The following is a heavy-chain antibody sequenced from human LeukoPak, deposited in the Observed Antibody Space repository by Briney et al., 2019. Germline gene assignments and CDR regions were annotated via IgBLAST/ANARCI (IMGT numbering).Heavy chain of an antibody. J-gene: IGHJ4*02. Sequence: GGSLRLSCAASGFSVGTSYMSWVRQAPGKGLEWVSLFYGTSGTSYADSGKGRFTISGDNSKNTVHLQMNSLRDEDTAVYFCARMSGTYGYFDYWGQGTLVTVSS. CDR2: FYGTSGT. V-gene: IGHV3-53*01. D-gene: IGHD1-26*01. CDR1: GFSVGTSY. CDR3: ARMSGTYGYFDY.